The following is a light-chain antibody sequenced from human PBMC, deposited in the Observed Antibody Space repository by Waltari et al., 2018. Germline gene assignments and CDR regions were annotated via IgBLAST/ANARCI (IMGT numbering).Light chain of an antibody. J-gene: IGKJ4*01. V-gene: IGKV2-29*02. CDR1: QSLLHRNGNTY. CDR3: MQALQTPLT. CDR2: RVS. Sequence: DLVMTQTPLSLPVTPGEPASISCRSSQSLLHRNGNTYLYWYLQKPGQPPRLLIYRVSNRFSGVPDRFSGSGSGTDFTLKIRRVEAEDVGVYYCMQALQTPLTFGGGTKVEIK.